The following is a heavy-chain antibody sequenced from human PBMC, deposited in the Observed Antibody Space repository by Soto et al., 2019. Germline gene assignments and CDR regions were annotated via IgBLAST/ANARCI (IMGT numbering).Heavy chain of an antibody. CDR1: GFTFSDHY. CDR3: ARESSPSPSSFYYYGSGSYPKDGYYYYYYYMDV. Sequence: GGSLRLSCAASGFTFSDHYMDWVRQAPGKGLEWVGRTRNKANSYTTEYAASVKGRFTISRDDSKNSLYLQMNSLKTEDTAVYYCARESSPSPSSFYYYGSGSYPKDGYYYYYYYMDVWGKGTTVTVSS. CDR2: TRNKANSYTT. D-gene: IGHD3-10*01. V-gene: IGHV3-72*01. J-gene: IGHJ6*03.